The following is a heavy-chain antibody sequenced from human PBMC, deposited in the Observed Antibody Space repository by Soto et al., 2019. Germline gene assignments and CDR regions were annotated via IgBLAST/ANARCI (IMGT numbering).Heavy chain of an antibody. D-gene: IGHD6-6*01. CDR1: GGTFSSYT. Sequence: QVQLVQSGAEVKKPGSSVKVSCKASGGTFSSYTISWVRQAPGQGLEWMGRIIPILGIANYAQKFQGRVTITADKSTSRAYMELSSLRSEDTAVYYCARSLAAPDAFDIWGQGTMVTVSS. CDR3: ARSLAAPDAFDI. J-gene: IGHJ3*02. V-gene: IGHV1-69*02. CDR2: IIPILGIA.